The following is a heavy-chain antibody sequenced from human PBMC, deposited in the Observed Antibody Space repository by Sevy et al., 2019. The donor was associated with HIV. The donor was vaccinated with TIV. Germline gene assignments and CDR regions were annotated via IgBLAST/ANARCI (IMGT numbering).Heavy chain of an antibody. CDR3: ARAFTYGDHGGGYFDY. CDR2: IGTAGDT. CDR1: GFTFSSYD. Sequence: GGSLRLSCAASGFTFSSYDMHWVRQATGKGLEWVSAIGTAGDTYYPGSVKGRFTIYRENAKNSLYIQMNSVRAGDTAVSYCARAFTYGDHGGGYFDYWGQGTLVTVSS. J-gene: IGHJ4*02. D-gene: IGHD4-17*01. V-gene: IGHV3-13*01.